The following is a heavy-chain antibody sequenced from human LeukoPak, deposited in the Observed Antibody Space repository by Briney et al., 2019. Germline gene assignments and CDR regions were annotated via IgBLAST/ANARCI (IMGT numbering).Heavy chain of an antibody. CDR3: ARHLGSYVSY. J-gene: IGHJ4*02. Sequence: PSETLSLSCTVSGGSITNSDYYWGWLRQPPGKGLEWIGNIFYTGTTSFNPSLKNRVTMSADTANNHFSLRVTSVTAADTAVYYCARHLGSYVSYWGQGTLVTVSS. CDR1: GGSITNSDYY. V-gene: IGHV4-39*01. CDR2: IFYTGTT. D-gene: IGHD1-26*01.